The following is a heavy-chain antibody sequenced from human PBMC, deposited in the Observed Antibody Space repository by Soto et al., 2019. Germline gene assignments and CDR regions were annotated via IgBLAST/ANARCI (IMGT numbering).Heavy chain of an antibody. CDR3: ARDGVGIGYYYYMDV. Sequence: GGSLRLSCAASGFTFSSYSMNWVRQAPGKGLEWVSYISSSSSTIYYADSVKGRFTISRDNAKNSLYLQMNSLRAEDMAVYYFARDGVGIGYYYYMDVWGKGTTVTVSS. V-gene: IGHV3-48*01. D-gene: IGHD2-2*03. J-gene: IGHJ6*03. CDR2: ISSSSSTI. CDR1: GFTFSSYS.